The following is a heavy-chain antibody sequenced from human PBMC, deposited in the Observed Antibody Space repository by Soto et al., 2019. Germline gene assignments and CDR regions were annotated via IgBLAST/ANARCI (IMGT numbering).Heavy chain of an antibody. Sequence: GGSLRLSCAASGFTFSSYSMNWVRQAPGKGLEWVSSISSSSSYIYYADSVKGRFTISRDNAKNSLYLQMNSLRAEDTAVYYCARELKRWLQSLVSMRVSPHYGMDVWGQGTTVTVSS. CDR1: GFTFSSYS. CDR2: ISSSSSYI. J-gene: IGHJ6*02. CDR3: ARELKRWLQSLVSMRVSPHYGMDV. V-gene: IGHV3-21*01. D-gene: IGHD5-12*01.